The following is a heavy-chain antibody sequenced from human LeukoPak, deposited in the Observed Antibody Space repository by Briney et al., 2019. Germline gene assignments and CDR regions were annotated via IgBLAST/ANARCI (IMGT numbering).Heavy chain of an antibody. V-gene: IGHV1-2*02. CDR3: ARGLLVRGVIITVFDP. J-gene: IGHJ5*02. D-gene: IGHD3-10*01. CDR2: INPHSGGT. CDR1: GYTFTGYY. Sequence: GASVKVSCKASGYTFTGYYIHWVRQAPGQGLEWMGWINPHSGGTNYAQKFQGGVTMTRDTSITTAYMELSSLRSDDTAVYYCARGLLVRGVIITVFDPWGQGTLVTVSS.